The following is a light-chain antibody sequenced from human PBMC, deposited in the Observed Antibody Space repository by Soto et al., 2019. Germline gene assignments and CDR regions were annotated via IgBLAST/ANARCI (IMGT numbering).Light chain of an antibody. CDR3: AVWDDSLSGWV. Sequence: QSVLTQPPSASGSPGQSVTISCTGTSSDVGGYNYVSWYQQHPGKAPKLMIYEVSKRPSGVPDRISGSKSGTSATLAISGLRFEDEADYYCAVWDDSLSGWVFGGGTKLTVL. CDR2: EVS. V-gene: IGLV2-8*01. J-gene: IGLJ3*02. CDR1: SSDVGGYNY.